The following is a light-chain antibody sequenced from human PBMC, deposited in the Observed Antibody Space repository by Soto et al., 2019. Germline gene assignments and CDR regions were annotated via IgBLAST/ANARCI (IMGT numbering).Light chain of an antibody. Sequence: QSALTQPASVSGSPGQSITISCTGTSSDVGSYNLVSWYQQHPTKAPKLMIYEVTNRPSGVSNRFSGSKSGNTASLTISGLQAEDEADYYCSSYTSRSTLVFGTGTKLTVL. V-gene: IGLV2-14*02. CDR1: SSDVGSYNL. CDR2: EVT. J-gene: IGLJ1*01. CDR3: SSYTSRSTLV.